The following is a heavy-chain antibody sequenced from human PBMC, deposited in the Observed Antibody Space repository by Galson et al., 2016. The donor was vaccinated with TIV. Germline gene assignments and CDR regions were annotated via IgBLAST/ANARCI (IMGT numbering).Heavy chain of an antibody. D-gene: IGHD2-21*02. J-gene: IGHJ4*02. V-gene: IGHV1-69*10. CDR3: ARLTPCGGDCYYFDR. CDR1: GGTLSNDP. Sequence: SVKVSCKASGGTLSNDPITWVRQAPGQGLEWMGGIIPIAGISDNSQKFQGRVSITPDVSTNTVYMELNSLRSEDTAVFYCARLTPCGGDCYYFDRWGQGTLVTVSS. CDR2: IIPIAGIS.